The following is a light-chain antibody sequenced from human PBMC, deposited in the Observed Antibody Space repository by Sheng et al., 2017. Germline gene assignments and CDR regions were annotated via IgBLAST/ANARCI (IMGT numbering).Light chain of an antibody. Sequence: DIQMTQSPSTLSASVGDRVTITCRASQSISNWLAWYQQKPGKAPKLLIYKASTLESGVPSRFSGTGYETEFTLTISSLQPDDFATYYCQQYYSYSYTFGQGTKLEIK. CDR3: QQYYSYSYT. CDR1: QSISNW. V-gene: IGKV1-5*03. J-gene: IGKJ2*01. CDR2: KAS.